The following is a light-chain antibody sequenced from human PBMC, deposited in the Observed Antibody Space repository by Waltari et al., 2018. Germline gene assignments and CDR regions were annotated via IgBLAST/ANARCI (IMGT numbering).Light chain of an antibody. CDR2: LAS. Sequence: DIVMTQSPDSLAVSLGETATINCKSSQSVLYTPNDKNYLAWYQQKPGQPPKLLIYLASTREFGVPDRFSGSGSGTDFTLTISSLQAEDVAVYYCQQYYNPPLTFGQGTKVELK. J-gene: IGKJ1*01. V-gene: IGKV4-1*01. CDR3: QQYYNPPLT. CDR1: QSVLYTPNDKNY.